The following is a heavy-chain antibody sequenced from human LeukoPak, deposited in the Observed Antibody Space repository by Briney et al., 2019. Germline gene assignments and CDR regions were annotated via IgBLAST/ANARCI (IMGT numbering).Heavy chain of an antibody. J-gene: IGHJ4*02. D-gene: IGHD3-22*01. CDR1: GYTFTGYY. V-gene: IGHV1-2*06. Sequence: ASVKVSCKASGYTFTGYYMHWVRQAPGQGLEWMGRINPNSGGTNYAQKFQGRVTMTRDTSISIAYMELSRLRSDDTAVYYCARGLYYYDSSGYYIWGQGTLVTVSS. CDR3: ARGLYYYDSSGYYI. CDR2: INPNSGGT.